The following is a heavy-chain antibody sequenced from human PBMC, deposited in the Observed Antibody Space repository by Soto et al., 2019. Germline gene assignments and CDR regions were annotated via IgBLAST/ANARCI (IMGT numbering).Heavy chain of an antibody. V-gene: IGHV3-23*01. CDR1: GFTFSSYA. J-gene: IGHJ4*02. Sequence: EVQLLECGGGLVQPGESLRLSCAASGFTFSSYAMSWARQAPGKGLEWVSSIGVSSDAYYADSVKGRFTISRDNSRNTLYLQMNSLRAEDTALYYCAKNYFFDSWGQGTLVTVSS. CDR3: AKNYFFDS. CDR2: IGVSSDA.